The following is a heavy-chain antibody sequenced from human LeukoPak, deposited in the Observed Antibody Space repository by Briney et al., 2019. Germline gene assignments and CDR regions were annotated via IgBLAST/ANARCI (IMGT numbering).Heavy chain of an antibody. CDR1: GYSFTSYW. J-gene: IGHJ5*02. CDR2: IYPGDSDT. V-gene: IGHV5-51*01. Sequence: GESLKISCKGSGYSFTSYWIGWVRQMPGKGLGWMGIIYPGDSDTRYSPSFQGQVTISADKSISTAYLQWSSLKASDTAMYYCARTTTVTYNWFDPWGQGTLVTVSS. D-gene: IGHD4-17*01. CDR3: ARTTTVTYNWFDP.